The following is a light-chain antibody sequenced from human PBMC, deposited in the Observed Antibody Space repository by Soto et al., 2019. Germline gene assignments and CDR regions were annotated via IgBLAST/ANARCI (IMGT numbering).Light chain of an antibody. Sequence: DMEMTQSPSSLSASVGDRVTITCRASQSISNYLNWYQHKPGKVPKLLIYAASSLQSGVPTRFSGSGSGTLFTLTINSLQPKNFATYYCQPSNGPPLPSGGGTKIKIK. CDR1: QSISNY. CDR3: QPSNGPPLP. J-gene: IGKJ4*01. CDR2: AAS. V-gene: IGKV1-39*01.